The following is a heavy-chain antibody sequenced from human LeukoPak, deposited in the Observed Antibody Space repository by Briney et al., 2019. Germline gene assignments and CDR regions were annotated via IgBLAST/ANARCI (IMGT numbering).Heavy chain of an antibody. J-gene: IGHJ4*02. D-gene: IGHD2-2*01. V-gene: IGHV3-48*03. CDR2: ICSSGSTI. CDR3: TTMTVVPTDY. Sequence: PGGSLRLSCAPSGFTIKIYEINWVRQSPGKGVEWVSYICSSGSTIYCADSVKGRFTMSRDNAKNSLYLQMNSLKTEDTAVYYCTTMTVVPTDYWGQGTLVTVSS. CDR1: GFTIKIYE.